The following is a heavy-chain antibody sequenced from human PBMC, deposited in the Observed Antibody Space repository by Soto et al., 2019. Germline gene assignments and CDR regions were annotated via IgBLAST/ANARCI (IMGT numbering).Heavy chain of an antibody. CDR3: VGGQYYFDC. Sequence: QVQLVESGGGVVQPGRSLRLSCAASGFPFTTYGMHWVREGPGKGLDWVAAISYDGSNKFYADSVKGRFTISRDNSKNTLYLQMNILRPEDTALYYCVGGQYYFDCRGQGTLVIVSS. D-gene: IGHD3-10*01. CDR1: GFPFTTYG. V-gene: IGHV3-30*03. J-gene: IGHJ4*02. CDR2: ISYDGSNK.